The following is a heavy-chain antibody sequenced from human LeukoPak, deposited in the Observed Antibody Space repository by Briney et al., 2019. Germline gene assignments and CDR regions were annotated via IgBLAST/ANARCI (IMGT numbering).Heavy chain of an antibody. D-gene: IGHD6-6*01. J-gene: IGHJ5*02. Sequence: SETLSLTCTVSGGSISSYYWSWIRQPPGKGLEWIGYIYYSGSTYYNPSLKSRVTISVDTSKNQFSLKLSSVTAADTAVYYCARGIAARRINWFDPWGQGTLVTVSS. CDR1: GGSISSYY. CDR2: IYYSGST. CDR3: ARGIAARRINWFDP. V-gene: IGHV4-59*01.